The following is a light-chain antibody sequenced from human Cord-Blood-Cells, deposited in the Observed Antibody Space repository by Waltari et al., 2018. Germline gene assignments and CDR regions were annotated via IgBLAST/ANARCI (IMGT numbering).Light chain of an antibody. V-gene: IGKV3-11*01. Sequence: EIVLTQSPATLSSSPGERATLSCRASQSVSSYLAWYPQKPGQAPRLLIYDASNRATGIPARFSGSGSGTDFTLTISSLEPEDFAVYYCQQRSNWPPITFGQGTRLEIK. CDR1: QSVSSY. CDR3: QQRSNWPPIT. CDR2: DAS. J-gene: IGKJ5*01.